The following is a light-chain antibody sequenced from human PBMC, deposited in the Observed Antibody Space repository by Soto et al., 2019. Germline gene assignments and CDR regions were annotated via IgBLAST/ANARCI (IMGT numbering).Light chain of an antibody. J-gene: IGKJ5*01. Sequence: DIQLTQSPSFLSASVGARATITCRASQGTSSYLAWFQQKPGRAPKLLIYGASTLQSGVPARFSGSGSGTDFTLTISNLQPEDFATYYCQQLNAYPLTFGQGTRLEIK. CDR1: QGTSSY. CDR2: GAS. V-gene: IGKV1-9*01. CDR3: QQLNAYPLT.